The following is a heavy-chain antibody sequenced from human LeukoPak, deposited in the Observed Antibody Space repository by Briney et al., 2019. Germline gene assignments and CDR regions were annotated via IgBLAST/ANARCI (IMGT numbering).Heavy chain of an antibody. V-gene: IGHV1-18*01. J-gene: IGHJ3*02. Sequence: ASVKVSCKASGYTFTSYGISWVRQAPGQGLEWMGWISAYNGNTNYAQKLQGRVTITADKSTSTAYMELSSLRSEDTAVYYCARSMGYCSSTSCPRGAFDIWGQGTMVTVSS. CDR1: GYTFTSYG. CDR2: ISAYNGNT. CDR3: ARSMGYCSSTSCPRGAFDI. D-gene: IGHD2-2*01.